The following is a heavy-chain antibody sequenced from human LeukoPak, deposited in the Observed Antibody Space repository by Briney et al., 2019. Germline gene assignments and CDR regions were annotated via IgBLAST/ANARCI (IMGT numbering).Heavy chain of an antibody. CDR2: ISSSSSYI. V-gene: IGHV3-21*01. CDR1: GFTFSSYS. D-gene: IGHD1-1*01. Sequence: GGSLRLSCAASGFTFSSYSMNWVRQAPGKGLEWVSSISSSSSYIYYADSVKGRFTISRDNAKNSLYLQMNSLRAEDTAVYYCARSGPGYNWHANFDYRGQGTLVTVSS. J-gene: IGHJ4*02. CDR3: ARSGPGYNWHANFDY.